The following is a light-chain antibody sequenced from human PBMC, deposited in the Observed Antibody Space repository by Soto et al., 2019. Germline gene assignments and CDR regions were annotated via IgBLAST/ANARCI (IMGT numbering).Light chain of an antibody. Sequence: QSVLTQPPSVSAAPGQKVTISCSGSSSNIGNNYVSWYQQLPGTAPKLLIYDNNKRPSGIPDRFSGSKSGTSATLGITGLQTGDEGDYYSGTWDSSLSAGVFGGGTKLTVL. J-gene: IGLJ2*01. CDR2: DNN. CDR1: SSNIGNNY. V-gene: IGLV1-51*01. CDR3: GTWDSSLSAGV.